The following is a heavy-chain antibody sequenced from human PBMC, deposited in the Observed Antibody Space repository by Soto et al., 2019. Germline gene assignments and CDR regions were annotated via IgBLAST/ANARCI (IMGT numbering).Heavy chain of an antibody. V-gene: IGHV3-23*01. CDR2: SGGSDGST. Sequence: GGSLRLSCAASGFTFSSYAMSWVRQAPGKGLEWVSVSGGSDGSTSYADSVKGRFTISRDNSKNTLYLQMNSLRAEDTAVYYCAKSLTASRGFDNWGQGTLVTVSS. CDR3: AKSLTASRGFDN. D-gene: IGHD2-21*02. J-gene: IGHJ4*02. CDR1: GFTFSSYA.